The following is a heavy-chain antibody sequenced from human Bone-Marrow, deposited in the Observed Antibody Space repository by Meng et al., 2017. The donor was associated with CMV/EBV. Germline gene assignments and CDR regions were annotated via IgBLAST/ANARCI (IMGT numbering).Heavy chain of an antibody. CDR3: AREEGGYSGYDLGY. J-gene: IGHJ4*02. CDR1: GYTVTGYY. CDR2: INPNSGGT. D-gene: IGHD5-12*01. Sequence: GAGVKTPGASVEVSCKASGYTVTGYYMHWVRQAPGQGLEWMGWINPNSGGTNYAQKFQGRVTMTRDTSISTAYMELSRLRSDDTAVYYCAREEGGYSGYDLGYWGQGTLVTVSS. V-gene: IGHV1-2*02.